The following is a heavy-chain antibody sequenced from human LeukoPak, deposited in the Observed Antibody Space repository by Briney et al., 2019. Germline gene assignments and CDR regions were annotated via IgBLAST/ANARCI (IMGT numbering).Heavy chain of an antibody. CDR1: GFIFTDYG. CDR3: ARPLRYSSTWYEDGFDI. J-gene: IGHJ3*02. Sequence: GGSLRLSCAASGFIFTDYGMHWVRQAPGKGLEWLTFIRYDGSDRYYADSVKGRFTISRDNAKNSLYLQMNSLRAEDTAVYYCARPLRYSSTWYEDGFDIWGQGTMVTVSS. D-gene: IGHD6-13*01. V-gene: IGHV3-30*02. CDR2: IRYDGSDR.